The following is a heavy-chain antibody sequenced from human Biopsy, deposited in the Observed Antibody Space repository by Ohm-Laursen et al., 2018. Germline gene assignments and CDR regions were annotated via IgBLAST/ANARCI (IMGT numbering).Heavy chain of an antibody. J-gene: IGHJ4*02. D-gene: IGHD4-23*01. CDR3: ARGSNDFGGLYFPR. Sequence: PSDTLSLTWTVPGGFFTGHYWSWIRQPPGKGLEGIGHISYTGYTSYNASLKSRVTISVDTSRNHFSLRLSSLTAADTAVYYCARGSNDFGGLYFPRWGQGTLLTVSS. CDR2: ISYTGYT. CDR1: GGFFTGHY. V-gene: IGHV4-59*11.